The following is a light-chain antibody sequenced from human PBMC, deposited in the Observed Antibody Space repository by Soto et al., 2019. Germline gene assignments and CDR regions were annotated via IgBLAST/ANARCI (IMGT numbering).Light chain of an antibody. CDR2: GAS. CDR3: QQYNSWPPWT. J-gene: IGKJ1*01. CDR1: QSVSSN. Sequence: EIVMTQSPATLSVSPGERATLSCRASQSVSSNLAWYQQKPGQAPRLLIYGASTRATGIPARFSGSGSGTEFTVTIGSLRSEDFAVYYCQQYNSWPPWTFGQGTKVELK. V-gene: IGKV3-15*01.